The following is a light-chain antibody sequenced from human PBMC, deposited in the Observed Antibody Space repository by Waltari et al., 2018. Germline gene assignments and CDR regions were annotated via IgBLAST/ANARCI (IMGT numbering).Light chain of an antibody. CDR1: SSNIGRNS. CDR3: AAWDDSLTLVV. V-gene: IGLV1-44*01. J-gene: IGLJ2*01. Sequence: QSVLTQPPSASGTPGQRVTISCSGTSSNIGRNSVNWYQQLPGMAPKLLIYSSSQRPSGVPDLFSASKSGTSATLAISGPQSEDEADYYCAAWDDSLTLVVFGVGTKLTVL. CDR2: SSS.